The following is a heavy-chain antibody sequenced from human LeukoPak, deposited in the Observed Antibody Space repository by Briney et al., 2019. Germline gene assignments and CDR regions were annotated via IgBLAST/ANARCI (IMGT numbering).Heavy chain of an antibody. D-gene: IGHD3-10*01. Sequence: SVKVSCKASGGTFSSYAISWVRQALGQGLEWMGGIIPIFGTANYAQKFQGRVTITTDESTSTAYMELSSLRSEDTAVYYCASSLDGEAFDIWGQGTMVTVSS. CDR2: IIPIFGTA. J-gene: IGHJ3*02. V-gene: IGHV1-69*05. CDR3: ASSLDGEAFDI. CDR1: GGTFSSYA.